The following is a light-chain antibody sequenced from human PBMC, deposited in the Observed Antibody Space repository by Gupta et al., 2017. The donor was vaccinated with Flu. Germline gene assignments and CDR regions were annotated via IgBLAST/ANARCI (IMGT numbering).Light chain of an antibody. CDR1: SSDVGGYNY. V-gene: IGLV2-14*01. CDR3: SSYTSSSTGV. Sequence: QSALTQPASVSGSPGQSITISCTGTSSDVGGYNYVSWHQQHPGKAPKLMIFEVSNRPSGFSNRFSGSKSGNTAFLTISGLQAEDEADDYCSSYTSSSTGVFGGGTKVTVL. CDR2: EVS. J-gene: IGLJ3*02.